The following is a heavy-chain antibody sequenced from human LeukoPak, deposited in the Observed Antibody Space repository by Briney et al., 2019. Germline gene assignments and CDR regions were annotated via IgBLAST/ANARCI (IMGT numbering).Heavy chain of an antibody. D-gene: IGHD1-7*01. CDR3: ARRMTGITDY. V-gene: IGHV3-48*01. CDR1: GFTFSTYN. CDR2: ISSSSSTV. Sequence: GGSLRLSCAASGFTFSTYNMIWVRQAPGKGLECVSYISSSSSTVYYADSVKGRFTISRDNAKNSLYLQMNSLRAVDTAVYYCARRMTGITDYWGQGTLVTVSS. J-gene: IGHJ4*02.